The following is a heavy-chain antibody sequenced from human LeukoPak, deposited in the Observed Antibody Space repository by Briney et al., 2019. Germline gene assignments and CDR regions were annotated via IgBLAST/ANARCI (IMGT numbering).Heavy chain of an antibody. Sequence: SETLSLTCTVSGGSISSYYWSWIRQPPGKGLEWIGEINHSGSTNYNPSLKSRVTISVDTSKNQFSLKLSSVTAADTAVYYCARAVSGYYDYWGQGTLVTVSS. CDR2: INHSGST. D-gene: IGHD3-22*01. V-gene: IGHV4-34*01. J-gene: IGHJ4*02. CDR3: ARAVSGYYDY. CDR1: GGSISSYY.